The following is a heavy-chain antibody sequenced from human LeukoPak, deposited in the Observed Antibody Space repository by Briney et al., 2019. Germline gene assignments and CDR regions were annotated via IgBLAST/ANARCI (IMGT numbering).Heavy chain of an antibody. V-gene: IGHV1-69*05. Sequence: SVKVSCKASGGTFSSYAISWVRQAPGQGLEWMGGIIPIFGTANYAQKFQGRVTITTDESTSTAYIELSSLRSEDTAVYYCARSPDCSSTSCYTDYYYYMDVWGKGTTVTVSS. J-gene: IGHJ6*03. CDR2: IIPIFGTA. CDR1: GGTFSSYA. CDR3: ARSPDCSSTSCYTDYYYYMDV. D-gene: IGHD2-2*02.